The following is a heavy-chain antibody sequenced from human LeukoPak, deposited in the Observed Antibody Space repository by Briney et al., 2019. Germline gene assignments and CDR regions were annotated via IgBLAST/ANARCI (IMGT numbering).Heavy chain of an antibody. D-gene: IGHD3-22*01. CDR1: GYTFTSYG. Sequence: ASVKVSCKASGYTFTSYGISWVRQAPGQGLEWMGWISAYNGNTNYAQKLQGRVTMTTDTSTSTAYMELRSLRSDDTAVYYCAREWWYYDSSGYYYLDYWGQGTLVTVSS. V-gene: IGHV1-18*01. J-gene: IGHJ4*02. CDR3: AREWWYYDSSGYYYLDY. CDR2: ISAYNGNT.